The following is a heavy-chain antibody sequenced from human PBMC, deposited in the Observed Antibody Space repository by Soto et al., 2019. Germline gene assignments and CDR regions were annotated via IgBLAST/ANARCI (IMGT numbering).Heavy chain of an antibody. CDR1: SGSISSTIYS. CDR3: ARQCRGVTCHWFVP. J-gene: IGHJ5*02. Sequence: PSETLSLTCTVSSGSISSTIYSWDWIRQPPWKGLEWIGSIFYSGSTYYNPSLKSRVTISVDTSKNQFSLTLTSVTAADTAVYYCARQCRGVTCHWFVPWGQGTLVTVSS. CDR2: IFYSGST. D-gene: IGHD2-15*01. V-gene: IGHV4-39*01.